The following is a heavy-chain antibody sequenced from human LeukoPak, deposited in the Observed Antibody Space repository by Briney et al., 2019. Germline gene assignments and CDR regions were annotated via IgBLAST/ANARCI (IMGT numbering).Heavy chain of an antibody. J-gene: IGHJ4*02. V-gene: IGHV4-59*01. Sequence: SETLSLTCTVSGGSISSYYWSWIRQPPGKGLEWIGYIYYSGSTNYNPSLKSRVTISVDTSKNQFSLELSSVTAADTAVYYCARGGLTTVTTMIYRHWGQGTLVTVSS. CDR1: GGSISSYY. D-gene: IGHD4-17*01. CDR3: ARGGLTTVTTMIYRH. CDR2: IYYSGST.